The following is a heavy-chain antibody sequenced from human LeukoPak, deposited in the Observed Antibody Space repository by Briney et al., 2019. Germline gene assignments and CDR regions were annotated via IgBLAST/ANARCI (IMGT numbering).Heavy chain of an antibody. D-gene: IGHD1-14*01. Sequence: GASLRLSWAASGFSFSSNAMNWVRQAPGKGLEWVSAVSGSGGSTYYADSVKGRFTISRDNSKNTVYLQMNSLRAEDTALYYCAKGWKGNLDYWGQGTLVTVSS. V-gene: IGHV3-23*01. CDR1: GFSFSSNA. CDR3: AKGWKGNLDY. J-gene: IGHJ4*02. CDR2: VSGSGGST.